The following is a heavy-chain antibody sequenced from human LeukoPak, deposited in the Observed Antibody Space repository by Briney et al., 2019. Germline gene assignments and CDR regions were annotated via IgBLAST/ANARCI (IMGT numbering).Heavy chain of an antibody. CDR1: GFTFSSYA. J-gene: IGHJ4*02. CDR3: VRDYYDSSGPFDY. D-gene: IGHD3-22*01. CDR2: IWYDGSNK. Sequence: PGGSLRLSCAASGFTFSSYAMHWVRQAPGKGLEWVAVIWYDGSNKYYADSVKGRFTISRDNSKNTLYLQMNSLRAEDTAVYYCVRDYYDSSGPFDYWGQGTLVTVSS. V-gene: IGHV3-33*08.